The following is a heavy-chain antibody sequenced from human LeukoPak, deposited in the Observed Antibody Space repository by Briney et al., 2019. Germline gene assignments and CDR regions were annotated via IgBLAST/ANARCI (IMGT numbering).Heavy chain of an antibody. CDR2: MNPNSGNT. CDR3: VKSPLGDCSNTRCSDR. Sequence: ASVKVSCKASGYTFTSYDINWVRQATGQGLEWMGWMNPNSGNTGYAQKFQGRVTITRNTSISTAYMELSSLRTEDTAMYHCVKSPLGDCSNTRCSDRWGQGILVTVSS. CDR1: GYTFTSYD. D-gene: IGHD2-2*01. J-gene: IGHJ4*02. V-gene: IGHV1-8*03.